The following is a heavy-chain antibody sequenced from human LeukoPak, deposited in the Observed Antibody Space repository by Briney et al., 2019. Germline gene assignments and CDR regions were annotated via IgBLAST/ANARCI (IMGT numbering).Heavy chain of an antibody. Sequence: SETLSLTCTVSGGPISSYYWRWIRQPPGKGLECITSNSYSGSTKYNPSLKSRVAISVHTSKNQLSLKLSSVNAADTAVYYCAREPGFDSSGYLNWFDPWGQGTLVSVPS. D-gene: IGHD3-22*01. J-gene: IGHJ5*02. CDR2: NSYSGST. CDR1: GGPISSYY. V-gene: IGHV4-59*01. CDR3: AREPGFDSSGYLNWFDP.